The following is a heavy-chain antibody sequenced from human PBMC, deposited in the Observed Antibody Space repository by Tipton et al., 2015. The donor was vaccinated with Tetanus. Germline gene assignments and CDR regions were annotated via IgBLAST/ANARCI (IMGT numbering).Heavy chain of an antibody. CDR3: ARANSDYPKKGPFDY. J-gene: IGHJ4*02. CDR1: GDSVRSGSYY. D-gene: IGHD5-12*01. V-gene: IGHV4-61*01. CDR2: IDYSRST. Sequence: TLSLTCTVSGDSVRSGSYYWSWIRQPPGKELEWIGYIDYSRSTNYNPSLKSRLTISVDTSKNQFSLNLRSVITADTAVYYCARANSDYPKKGPFDYWGQGILVTVSS.